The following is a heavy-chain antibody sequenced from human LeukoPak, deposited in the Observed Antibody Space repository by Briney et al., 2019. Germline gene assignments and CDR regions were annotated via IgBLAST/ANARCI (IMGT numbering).Heavy chain of an antibody. J-gene: IGHJ5*02. CDR2: IIPIFGTA. CDR1: GGTFSSYA. D-gene: IGHD6-19*01. CDR3: ARRHSSINYSGGFDP. Sequence: SVQVSCKASGGTFSSYAISWVRQAPGQGLEWMGGIIPIFGTANYAQKFQGRVTITADESTSTAYMELSSLRSEDTAVYYCARRHSSINYSGGFDPWGQGTLVTVSS. V-gene: IGHV1-69*13.